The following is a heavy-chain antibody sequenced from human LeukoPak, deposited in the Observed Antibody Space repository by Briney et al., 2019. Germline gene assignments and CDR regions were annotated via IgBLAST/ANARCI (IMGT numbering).Heavy chain of an antibody. V-gene: IGHV3-48*03. CDR2: ISSSGSTI. CDR3: AKDSGSGWYYFDY. D-gene: IGHD6-19*01. J-gene: IGHJ4*02. Sequence: GGSLRLSCAASGFTFSSYEMNWVRQAPGKGLEWVSYISSSGSTIYYADSVKGRFTISRDNSKNTLYLQMNSLRAEDTAVYYCAKDSGSGWYYFDYWGQGTLVTVSS. CDR1: GFTFSSYE.